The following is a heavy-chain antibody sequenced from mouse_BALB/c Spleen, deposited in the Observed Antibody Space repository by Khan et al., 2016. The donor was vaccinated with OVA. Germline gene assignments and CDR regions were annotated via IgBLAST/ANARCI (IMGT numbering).Heavy chain of an antibody. CDR2: IWAGGST. V-gene: IGHV2-9*02. J-gene: IGHJ4*01. CDR3: ARGDGYYEDAMDY. CDR1: GFSLTSYG. Sequence: VQLVETGPGLVAPSQSLSITCTVSGFSLTSYGVHWVRQPPGKGLEWLGVIWAGGSTNYNSALMSRLSISRDKSKSQVFLKMNSLQTGDTATYXCARGDGYYEDAMDYRGQGNSVTGSS. D-gene: IGHD2-3*01.